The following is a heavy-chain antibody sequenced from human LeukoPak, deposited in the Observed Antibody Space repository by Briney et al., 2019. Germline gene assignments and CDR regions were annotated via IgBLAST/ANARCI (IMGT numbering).Heavy chain of an antibody. CDR2: INHSGST. V-gene: IGHV4-34*01. J-gene: IGHJ4*02. CDR1: GGSFSGYY. D-gene: IGHD1-26*01. CDR3: ARGRTSGSYKVVADY. Sequence: PSETLSLTCAVYGGSFSGYYWSWIRQPPGKGLEWIGEINHSGSTNYNPSLKSRVTISVDTSKNQFSLKLSSVTAADTAVYYCARGRTSGSYKVVADYWGQGTLVTVSS.